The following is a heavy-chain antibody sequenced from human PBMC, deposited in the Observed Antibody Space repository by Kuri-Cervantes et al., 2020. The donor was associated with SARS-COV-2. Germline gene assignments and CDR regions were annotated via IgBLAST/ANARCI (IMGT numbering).Heavy chain of an antibody. D-gene: IGHD3-16*01. CDR3: ARDLGVAPDF. J-gene: IGHJ4*02. Sequence: GESLKISCAASGFSFSDYYMIWIRQAPGKGLEWVSYISSSTTYTNHADSVKGRFTVSGDNAKNTLYLLMSSLRVEDTAMYYCARDLGVAPDFWGQGTQVTVSS. CDR2: ISSSTTYT. V-gene: IGHV3-11*05. CDR1: GFSFSDYY.